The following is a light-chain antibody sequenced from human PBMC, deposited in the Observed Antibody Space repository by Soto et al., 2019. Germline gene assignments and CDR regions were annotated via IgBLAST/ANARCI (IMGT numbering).Light chain of an antibody. CDR2: TNS. CDR1: TSNIGANS. V-gene: IGLV1-44*01. CDR3: EAWDDSLNGHAV. J-gene: IGLJ7*01. Sequence: QSVLTQPPSASGTPGQRVTISCSGSTSNIGANSANWYQQLPGMAPKLLIHTNSQRPSGVPDRFSGSKSGTSASLTISGLQSEDEADYYCEAWDDSLNGHAVFGGGTQLTVL.